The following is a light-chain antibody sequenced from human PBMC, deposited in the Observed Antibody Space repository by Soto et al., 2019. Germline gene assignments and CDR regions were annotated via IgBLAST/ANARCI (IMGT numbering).Light chain of an antibody. Sequence: EIVLMQSPGTLSLSPGERATLSCRASQTLRRTYIAWYQQKPGQAPRVLIYGASKSATGIPDRFSGSGSGTDFSLTISRLEPEDFAVYYCHQYDNAPQTYGQGTKVDIK. CDR1: QTLRRTY. J-gene: IGKJ2*01. CDR3: HQYDNAPQT. V-gene: IGKV3-20*01. CDR2: GAS.